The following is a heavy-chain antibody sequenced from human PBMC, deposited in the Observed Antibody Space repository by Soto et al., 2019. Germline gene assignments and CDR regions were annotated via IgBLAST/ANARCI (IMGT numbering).Heavy chain of an antibody. V-gene: IGHV4-31*03. Sequence: QVQLQESGPGLVKPSQTLSLTCTVSGGSISSGGYYWSWIRQHPGKGLEWIGYIYYSGSTYYNPSLKGRVTISVDTSKNQFSLKLSSVTAADTAVYYCARGGVRGVIIKKYYFAYWGQGTLVTVSS. J-gene: IGHJ4*02. CDR3: ARGGVRGVIIKKYYFAY. CDR2: IYYSGST. CDR1: GGSISSGGYY. D-gene: IGHD3-10*01.